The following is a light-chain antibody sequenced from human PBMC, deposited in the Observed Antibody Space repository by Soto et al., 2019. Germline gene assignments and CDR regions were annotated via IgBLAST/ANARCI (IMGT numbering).Light chain of an antibody. CDR2: RNN. Sequence: QSVLTQPPSASGTPGQRVTSSCSGSSSNIGAGYDVHWYQQLPGTAPKLLIFRNNNRPSGVPDRFSGSKSGTSASLAITGLQAEDEANYYCQSYDSSLSAYVFATGTKVTVL. CDR1: SSNIGAGYD. V-gene: IGLV1-40*01. J-gene: IGLJ1*01. CDR3: QSYDSSLSAYV.